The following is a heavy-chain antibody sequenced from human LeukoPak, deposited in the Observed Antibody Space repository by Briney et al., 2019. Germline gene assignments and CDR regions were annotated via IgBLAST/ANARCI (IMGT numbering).Heavy chain of an antibody. D-gene: IGHD1-26*01. V-gene: IGHV3-23*01. CDR2: ISGSGGST. CDR1: GFTFSSYA. J-gene: IGHJ5*02. Sequence: GGSLRLSCAASGFTFSSYAMSWVRQAPAKGLEWVSAISGSGGSTYYADSVKGRFTISRDNSKNTLYLQMNSLRAEDTAVYYCAKSIVGAVYNWFDPWGQGTLVTVSS. CDR3: AKSIVGAVYNWFDP.